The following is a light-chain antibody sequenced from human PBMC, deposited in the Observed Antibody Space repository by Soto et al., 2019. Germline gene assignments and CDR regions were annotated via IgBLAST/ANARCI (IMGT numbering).Light chain of an antibody. V-gene: IGKV3D-20*02. J-gene: IGKJ4*01. CDR3: QQRSISPLT. Sequence: EIVLTQSPGTLSLSPGERATLSCRASQGVTNNFLAWYQKKPGRAPRLLIHDSSSRATGIPDRFSGSGSGTDFTLTISRLETEDFAVYYCQQRSISPLTFGGGTKVEIK. CDR1: QGVTNNF. CDR2: DSS.